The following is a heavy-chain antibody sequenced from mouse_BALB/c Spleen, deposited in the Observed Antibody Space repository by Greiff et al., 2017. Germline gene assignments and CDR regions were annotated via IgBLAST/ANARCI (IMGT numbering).Heavy chain of an antibody. J-gene: IGHJ4*01. CDR2: IWGGGST. CDR3: ARGKEYGNSYAMDY. Sequence: VKLMESGPGLVAPSQSLSITCTVSGFSLSRYSVHWVRQPPGKGLEWLGMIWGGGSTDYNSALKSRLSISKDNSKSQVFLKMNSLQTDDTAMYYCARGKEYGNSYAMDYWGQGTSVTVSS. CDR1: GFSLSRYS. D-gene: IGHD2-10*02. V-gene: IGHV2-6-4*01.